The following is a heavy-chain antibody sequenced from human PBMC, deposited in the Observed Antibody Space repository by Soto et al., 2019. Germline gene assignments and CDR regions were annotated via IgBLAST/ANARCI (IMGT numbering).Heavy chain of an antibody. CDR3: AKDQDNTDYYWIFDL. J-gene: IGHJ2*01. CDR2: MSERSGPP. V-gene: IGHV3-23*04. Sequence: ELQLVESGGGLVQPGGSLRLSCAASGFNFRKFAMSWVRQAPGMGLEWVSGMSERSGPPLYADSVKGRFTISRDNSKSTLYLEMNNLRPEDTAVYYCAKDQDNTDYYWIFDLWGRGTPVTVSS. D-gene: IGHD4-17*01. CDR1: GFNFRKFA.